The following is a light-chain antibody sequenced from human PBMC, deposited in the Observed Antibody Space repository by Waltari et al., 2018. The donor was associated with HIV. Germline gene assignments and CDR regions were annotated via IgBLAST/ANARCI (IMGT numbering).Light chain of an antibody. CDR2: GAS. J-gene: IGKJ1*01. Sequence: EIVLTQSPGPRSMSPGERATLYCRARQSVSSSYLAWYQQKPGQAPRLLIYGASSRATGIPDRFSGSGSGTDFTLTISRLEPEDFAVYYCQQYGSSPRTFGQGTKVEIK. CDR1: QSVSSSY. CDR3: QQYGSSPRT. V-gene: IGKV3-20*01.